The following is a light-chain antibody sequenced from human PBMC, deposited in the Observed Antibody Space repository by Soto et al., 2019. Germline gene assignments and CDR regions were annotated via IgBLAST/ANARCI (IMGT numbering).Light chain of an antibody. CDR2: AAS. J-gene: IGKJ4*01. CDR1: QTIRNY. CDR3: QQSINAPLT. V-gene: IGKV1-39*01. Sequence: DIQMTQSPSSLSASVGDRVTITCRASQTIRNYLNWYQQKTGEAPKLLIYAASNLQSGVPSRFSGSGSGTDFTLTIRSLQPEDSASYFCQQSINAPLTFGGGTKVEIK.